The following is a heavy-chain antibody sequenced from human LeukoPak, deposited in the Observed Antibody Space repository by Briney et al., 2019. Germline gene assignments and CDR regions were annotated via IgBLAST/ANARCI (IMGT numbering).Heavy chain of an antibody. CDR2: ISGGGGYT. CDR3: AKGNYYYDSPFDY. J-gene: IGHJ4*02. Sequence: GGSLRLSCAASGFTFSSYAMSRVRQAPGKGLEWVSAISGGGGYTCYADSVKGRFTISRDNSKNTLYLQMNSLRAEDTAVYYCAKGNYYYDSPFDYWGQGTLVTVS. D-gene: IGHD3-22*01. V-gene: IGHV3-23*01. CDR1: GFTFSSYA.